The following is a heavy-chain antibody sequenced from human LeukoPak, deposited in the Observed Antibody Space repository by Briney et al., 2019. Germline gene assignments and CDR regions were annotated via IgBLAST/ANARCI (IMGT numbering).Heavy chain of an antibody. J-gene: IGHJ5*02. CDR1: GGSMSSYY. V-gene: IGHV4-59*01. CDR2: IYYSGST. D-gene: IGHD3-16*01. CDR3: ARVSPLGGWFDP. Sequence: SETLSLTCTVSGGSMSSYYWSWIRQPPGKGLEWIGYIYYSGSTNYNPSLKSRVTISVDTSKNQFSLKLSSVTAADTAVYYCARVSPLGGWFDPWGQGTLVTVSS.